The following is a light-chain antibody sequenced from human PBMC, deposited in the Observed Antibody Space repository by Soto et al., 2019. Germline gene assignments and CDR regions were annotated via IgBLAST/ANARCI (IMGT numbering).Light chain of an antibody. CDR2: DAS. J-gene: IGKJ1*01. V-gene: IGKV3-11*01. CDR3: QQSDNWPRT. Sequence: EIVLTQSPATLSLSPGXRATLSCRASQSVNNFLAWYQQRPGQAPRLLIYDASTRVSGIPARFSGSGSGTDFTLTLSSLEPEDFAVYYCQQSDNWPRTFGQGTKVDIK. CDR1: QSVNNF.